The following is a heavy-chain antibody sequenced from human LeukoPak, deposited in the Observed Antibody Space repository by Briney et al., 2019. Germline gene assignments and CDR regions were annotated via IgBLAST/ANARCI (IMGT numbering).Heavy chain of an antibody. D-gene: IGHD5-18*01. J-gene: IGHJ4*02. V-gene: IGHV1-8*01. CDR3: ARGGYSYDDY. Sequence: ASVKVSCKPSRYTSTSYDINWVPHANGQGREWMGWMNPTSGNTGYAQKFQGRVTMTRNTSISTAYMELSSLRSEDTAVYYCARGGYSYDDYWGQGTLVTVSS. CDR1: RYTSTSYD. CDR2: MNPTSGNT.